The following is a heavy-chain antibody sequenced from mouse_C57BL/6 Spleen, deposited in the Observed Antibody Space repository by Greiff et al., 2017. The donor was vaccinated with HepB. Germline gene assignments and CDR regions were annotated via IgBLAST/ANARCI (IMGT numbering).Heavy chain of an antibody. CDR1: GYTFTTYP. CDR3: ARKYYYGSPWFAY. V-gene: IGHV1-47*01. J-gene: IGHJ3*01. D-gene: IGHD1-1*01. CDR2: FHPYNDDT. Sequence: VQLQESGAELVKPGASVKMSCKASGYTFTTYPIEWMKQNHGKSLEWIGNFHPYNDDTKYNEKFKGKATLTVEKSSSTVYLELSRLTSDDSAVYYCARKYYYGSPWFAYWGQGTLVTVSA.